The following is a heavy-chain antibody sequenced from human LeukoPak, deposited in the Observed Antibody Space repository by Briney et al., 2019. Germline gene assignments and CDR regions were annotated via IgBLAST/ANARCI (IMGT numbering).Heavy chain of an antibody. D-gene: IGHD6-13*01. V-gene: IGHV1-2*02. CDR1: GYTFTHYY. Sequence: ASVTVSCKASGYTFTHYYMHWVRQAPGQGLEWMGWINPNSGGTNYAQKFQGRVTMTRDTSISTAYMELSSLRSDDTAVYYCATGGSSWPRAFHIWGQGTMVTVSS. CDR3: ATGGSSWPRAFHI. J-gene: IGHJ3*02. CDR2: INPNSGGT.